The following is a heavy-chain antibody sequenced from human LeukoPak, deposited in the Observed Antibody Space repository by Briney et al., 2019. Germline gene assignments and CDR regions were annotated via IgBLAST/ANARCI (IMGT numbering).Heavy chain of an antibody. Sequence: PSETLSLTCTVSGGSISSSSYYWGWIRQPPGKGLEWIGSIYYSGSTYYNPSLKSRVTISVDTSKNQFSLKLSSVTAADTAVYYCARDGRLDAFDIWGQGTMVTVSS. J-gene: IGHJ3*02. CDR1: GGSISSSSYY. CDR3: ARDGRLDAFDI. D-gene: IGHD1-26*01. V-gene: IGHV4-39*07. CDR2: IYYSGST.